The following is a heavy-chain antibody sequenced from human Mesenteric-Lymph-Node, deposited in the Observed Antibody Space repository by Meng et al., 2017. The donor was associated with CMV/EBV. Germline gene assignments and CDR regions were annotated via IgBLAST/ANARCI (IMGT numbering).Heavy chain of an antibody. D-gene: IGHD6-13*01. CDR2: INHSGST. CDR3: ARHIGSSQGGY. Sequence: LTCAVYGGSCSGYYWSWIRQPPGKGLEWIGEINHSGSTNYNPSLKSRVTISVDTSKNQFFLKLSSVTAADTAVYYCARHIGSSQGGYWGQGTLVTVSS. J-gene: IGHJ4*02. CDR1: GGSCSGYY. V-gene: IGHV4-34*01.